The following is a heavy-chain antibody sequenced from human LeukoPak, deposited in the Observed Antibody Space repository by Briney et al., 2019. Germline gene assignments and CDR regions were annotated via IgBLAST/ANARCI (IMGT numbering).Heavy chain of an antibody. Sequence: ASVKVSCKVSGYTLTELSMHWVRQAPGKGLEWMGGVDPEDGETIYAQKFQGRVTMTEDTSTDTAYMELSSLRSEDTAVYYCATDSLPRITMTRGAFDIWGQGTMVTVSS. D-gene: IGHD3-22*01. V-gene: IGHV1-24*01. CDR3: ATDSLPRITMTRGAFDI. CDR1: GYTLTELS. CDR2: VDPEDGET. J-gene: IGHJ3*02.